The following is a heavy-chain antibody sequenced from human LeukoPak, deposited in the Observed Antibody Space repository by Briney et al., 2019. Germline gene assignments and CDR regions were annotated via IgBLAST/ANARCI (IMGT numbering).Heavy chain of an antibody. Sequence: GGSLRLSCAASGFTFDDYAMHWVRQAPGKGLEWVSGISWNSGSIGYADSVKGRFTISRDNAKNSLYLQMNSLRAGDTAVYYCVRFNSGPNPFDIWGQGTMVTV. CDR3: VRFNSGPNPFDI. V-gene: IGHV3-9*01. J-gene: IGHJ3*02. CDR2: ISWNSGSI. D-gene: IGHD1-26*01. CDR1: GFTFDDYA.